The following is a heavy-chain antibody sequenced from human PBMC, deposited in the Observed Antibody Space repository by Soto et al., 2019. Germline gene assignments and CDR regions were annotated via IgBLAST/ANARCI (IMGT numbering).Heavy chain of an antibody. V-gene: IGHV1-69*06. Sequence: QVVLLQSGAEVKEPGSSVRVSCEVSGSTFNNFAFSWVRQAPGHGPEWMGGIVVISNTADYSQRFQDRVTITGDTSTNTLYMELGSLTFEDTAVYYCARAIKRWEVHYYFDYWGQGTLVTVSS. CDR1: GSTFNNFA. D-gene: IGHD1-26*01. J-gene: IGHJ4*02. CDR2: IVVISNTA. CDR3: ARAIKRWEVHYYFDY.